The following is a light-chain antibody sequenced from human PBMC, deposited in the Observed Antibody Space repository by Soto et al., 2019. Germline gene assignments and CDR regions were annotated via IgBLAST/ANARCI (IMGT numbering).Light chain of an antibody. CDR3: QTWGTGVLV. V-gene: IGLV4-69*01. CDR1: SGHSRYA. J-gene: IGLJ2*01. Sequence: QPVLTQSPSASASLGASVNLTCTLTSGHSRYAIAWHQHQPEKRPPYLMKVNSDGSHTKGDGIPARFSGSSSGTERYLTISSLQSEDEADYYCQTWGTGVLVFGGGTKLTVL. CDR2: VNSDGSH.